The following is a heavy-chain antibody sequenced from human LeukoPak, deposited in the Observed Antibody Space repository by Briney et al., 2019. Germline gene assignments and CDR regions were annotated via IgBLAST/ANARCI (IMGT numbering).Heavy chain of an antibody. CDR2: IYYSGST. D-gene: IGHD6-13*01. Sequence: SETLSLTCTVSGGSISSYYWSWIRQPPGKGLEWIGYIYYSGSTNYNPSLKSRVTISVDTSKNQFSLKLSSVTAADTAVYYCARDNKAAAGRIDYWGQGTLVTVSS. CDR3: ARDNKAAAGRIDY. V-gene: IGHV4-59*12. J-gene: IGHJ4*02. CDR1: GGSISSYY.